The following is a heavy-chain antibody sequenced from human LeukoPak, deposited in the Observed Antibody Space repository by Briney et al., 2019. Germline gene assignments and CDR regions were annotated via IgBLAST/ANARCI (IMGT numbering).Heavy chain of an antibody. CDR1: GFTVSSNY. V-gene: IGHV3-53*01. J-gene: IGHJ1*01. D-gene: IGHD2-2*01. CDR3: ARDGISSIISCTSTSCRDPSAY. Sequence: GGSLRLSCAASGFTVSSNYMSWVRQAPGKGLECVSVIYSGGSTYYADSVKGRFTISRDNAKNSLYLQMNSLRAEDTAVYYCARDGISSIISCTSTSCRDPSAYWGEGTLVTLPS. CDR2: IYSGGST.